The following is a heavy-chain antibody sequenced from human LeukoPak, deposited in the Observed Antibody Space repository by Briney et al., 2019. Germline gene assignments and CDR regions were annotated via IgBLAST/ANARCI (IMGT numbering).Heavy chain of an antibody. Sequence: GGSLRLSCAASGFTFTNYWMSWVRQAPGKGLEWVANIKPDGSEIYYAGSVKGRFTISRDNAKNSLYLQMNSLRAEDTAVYYCARATWDSWGQGALVTVSS. CDR1: GFTFTNYW. CDR3: ARATWDS. D-gene: IGHD2-15*01. CDR2: IKPDGSEI. J-gene: IGHJ4*02. V-gene: IGHV3-7*01.